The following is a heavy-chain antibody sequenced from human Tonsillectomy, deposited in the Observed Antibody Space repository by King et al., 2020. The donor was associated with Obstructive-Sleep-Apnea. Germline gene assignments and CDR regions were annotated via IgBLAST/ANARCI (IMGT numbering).Heavy chain of an antibody. CDR2: ISPILGIT. D-gene: IGHD1-1*01. Sequence: QVQLVQSGSEVKKPGSSVTVSCKASGGTFSRYSISWVRQAPGQGLEWMARISPILGITNSAQKFQGRLSITADKSTSAAYLELSSLRSEDTAVYYCARDKGDNWNDLSFDLWGQGTLVIVSS. CDR3: ARDKGDNWNDLSFDL. J-gene: IGHJ4*02. V-gene: IGHV1-69*09. CDR1: GGTFSRYS.